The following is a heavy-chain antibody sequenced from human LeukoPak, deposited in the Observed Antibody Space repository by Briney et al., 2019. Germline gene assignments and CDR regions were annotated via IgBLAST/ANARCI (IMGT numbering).Heavy chain of an antibody. CDR2: ISSSGTTI. D-gene: IGHD6-13*01. J-gene: IGHJ5*02. V-gene: IGHV3-11*01. Sequence: GGSLRLSCAASGFTFSDYYMSWIRQAPGKGLEWVSYISSSGTTIYYVDSVKGRITISRDNARNSLYLQMNSLRAEETAVYYCVRFVSTAAAGRSSGFDAWGRGTLVTVSS. CDR3: VRFVSTAAAGRSSGFDA. CDR1: GFTFSDYY.